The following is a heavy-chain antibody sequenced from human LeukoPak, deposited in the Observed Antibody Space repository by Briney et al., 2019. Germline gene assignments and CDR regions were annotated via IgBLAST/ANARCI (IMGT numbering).Heavy chain of an antibody. V-gene: IGHV4-30-4*01. CDR3: ARGLTRGDFWSGYSYYYGMDV. J-gene: IGHJ6*02. D-gene: IGHD3-3*01. Sequence: SQTLSLTCTVSGGSISSGDYYWSWLRQPPGKGLEWIGYIYYSGSTYYNPSLKSRVTISVDTSKNQFSLKLRSVTAADTAVYYCARGLTRGDFWSGYSYYYGMDVWGQGTTVTVSS. CDR2: IYYSGST. CDR1: GGSISSGDYY.